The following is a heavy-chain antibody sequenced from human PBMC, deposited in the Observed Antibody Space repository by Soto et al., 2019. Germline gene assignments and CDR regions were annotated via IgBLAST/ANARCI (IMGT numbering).Heavy chain of an antibody. CDR2: IDPSDSYT. CDR1: GYSFTSYW. CDR3: ASNDRLDSSGNFDY. Sequence: PGESLKISCKGSGYSFTSYWISWVCQMPGKGLEWMGRIDPSDSYTNYSPSFQGHVTISADKSISTAYLQWSSLKASDTAMHYCASNDRLDSSGNFDYWGQGTLVTVSS. D-gene: IGHD3-22*01. J-gene: IGHJ4*02. V-gene: IGHV5-10-1*01.